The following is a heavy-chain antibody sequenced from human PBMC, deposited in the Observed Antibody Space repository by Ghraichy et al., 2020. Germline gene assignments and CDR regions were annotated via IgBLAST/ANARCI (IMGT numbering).Heavy chain of an antibody. D-gene: IGHD3-3*01. CDR1: GFSLSTSGVG. Sequence: SGPTLVKPTQTLTLTCTFSGFSLSTSGVGVGWIRQPPGKALEWLALIFWDDDKRYSPSLKNRLTITKDASKNQVVLTMTTMDPVDTATYYCAHRRDFWREGPFDYWGQGTLVTVSS. CDR2: IFWDDDK. V-gene: IGHV2-5*02. CDR3: AHRRDFWREGPFDY. J-gene: IGHJ4*02.